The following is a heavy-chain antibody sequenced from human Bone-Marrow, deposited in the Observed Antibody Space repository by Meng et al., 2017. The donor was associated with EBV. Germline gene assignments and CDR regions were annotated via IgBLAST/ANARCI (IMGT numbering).Heavy chain of an antibody. D-gene: IGHD1-26*01. J-gene: IGHJ4*02. V-gene: IGHV3-74*01. Sequence: MGSGEGLFQPGGSLRLSCVGSGISACWMNWVRPVTGKGLVWVSRINEDGNVINYADSVKGRFTISRENAKNTVSLQMNSLSAEDTAVYYCAKDCFGARDYWGQGTLVTVSS. CDR1: GISACW. CDR3: AKDCFGARDY. CDR2: INEDGNVI.